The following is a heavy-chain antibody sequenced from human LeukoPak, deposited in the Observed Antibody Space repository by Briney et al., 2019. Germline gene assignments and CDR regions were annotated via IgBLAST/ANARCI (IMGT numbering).Heavy chain of an antibody. Sequence: GGSLRLSCAASGFTFSSYSMNWVRQAPGKGLEWVSSISSSSSYIYYADSVKGRFTISRDNAKNSLYLQMNSLRAEDTAVYYCARDGGIAVAGGFGYWGQGTLVTVSS. V-gene: IGHV3-21*01. D-gene: IGHD6-19*01. CDR2: ISSSSSYI. J-gene: IGHJ4*02. CDR1: GFTFSSYS. CDR3: ARDGGIAVAGGFGY.